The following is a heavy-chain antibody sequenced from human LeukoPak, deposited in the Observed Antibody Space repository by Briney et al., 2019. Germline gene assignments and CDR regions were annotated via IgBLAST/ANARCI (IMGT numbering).Heavy chain of an antibody. Sequence: HSGGSLRLSCAASGFTVSSNYMSWVRQAPGKGLEWVSIIYSGGSTFYADSVKGRFTISRDNSKNTLYLQMSSLRAEDTAVYYCARGGSYLSAFDIWGQGTMVTVSS. CDR3: ARGGSYLSAFDI. V-gene: IGHV3-53*01. D-gene: IGHD1-26*01. J-gene: IGHJ3*02. CDR2: IYSGGST. CDR1: GFTVSSNY.